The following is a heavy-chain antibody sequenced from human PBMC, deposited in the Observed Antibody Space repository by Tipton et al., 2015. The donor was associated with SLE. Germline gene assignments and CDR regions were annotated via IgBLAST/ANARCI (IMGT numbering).Heavy chain of an antibody. CDR3: ARGWAHAFDI. CDR1: GGSFSGCY. Sequence: TLSLTCAVYGGSFSGCYWSWIRQPPGKGLEWIGEINHSGSTNYNPSLKSRVTISVDTSKNQFSLKLSSVTAADTAVYYCARGWAHAFDIWGQGTMVTVSS. CDR2: INHSGST. J-gene: IGHJ3*02. V-gene: IGHV4-34*01.